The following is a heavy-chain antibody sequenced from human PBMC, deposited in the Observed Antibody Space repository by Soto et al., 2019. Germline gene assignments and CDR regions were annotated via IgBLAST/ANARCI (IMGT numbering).Heavy chain of an antibody. Sequence: GGSLRLSCAASGFTFSSYGMHWVRQAPGKGLEWVAVISYDGSNKYYADSVKGRFTISRDNSKNTLYLQMNSLRAEDTAVYYCAQDRAGICSYYYYCMDVWGQGTTVTVSS. D-gene: IGHD2-15*01. CDR3: AQDRAGICSYYYYCMDV. CDR1: GFTFSSYG. CDR2: ISYDGSNK. J-gene: IGHJ6*02. V-gene: IGHV3-30*18.